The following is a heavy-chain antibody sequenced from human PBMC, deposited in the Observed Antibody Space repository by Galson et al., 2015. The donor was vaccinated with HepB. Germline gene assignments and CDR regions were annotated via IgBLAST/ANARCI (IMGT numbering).Heavy chain of an antibody. CDR1: GFTFSSYA. Sequence: SLRLSCAASGFTFSSYAMHWVRQAPGKGLEWVADKSYDGSNKYYADSVKGRFTISRDNSKNTLYLQMNSLRAEDTAVYYCARGRDTARGLDYWGQGTLVTVSS. J-gene: IGHJ4*02. V-gene: IGHV3-30-3*01. D-gene: IGHD5-18*01. CDR3: ARGRDTARGLDY. CDR2: KSYDGSNK.